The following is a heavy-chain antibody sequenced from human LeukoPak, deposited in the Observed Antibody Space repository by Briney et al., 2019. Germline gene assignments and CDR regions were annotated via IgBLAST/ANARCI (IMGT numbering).Heavy chain of an antibody. CDR2: IYYSGST. CDR3: ARDGSGSSSPGFDY. Sequence: PSETLSLTCTVSGGSISSHYWSWIRQPPGKGLEWIGYIYYSGSTNYNPSLKSRVTISVDTSKNQFSLKLSSVTAADTAVYYCARDGSGSSSPGFDYWGQGTLVTVSS. V-gene: IGHV4-59*11. J-gene: IGHJ4*02. CDR1: GGSISSHY. D-gene: IGHD6-6*01.